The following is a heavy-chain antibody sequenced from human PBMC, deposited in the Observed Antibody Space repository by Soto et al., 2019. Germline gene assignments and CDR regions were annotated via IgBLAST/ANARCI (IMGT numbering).Heavy chain of an antibody. J-gene: IGHJ5*02. D-gene: IGHD2-8*01. V-gene: IGHV3-23*01. CDR3: ARVQWFIVPFDP. CDR1: GFTFSTYA. Sequence: EVQLLESGGGLVQPGGSLTLSCVASGFTFSTYAMCWVRQAPGKGLEWVSAITNGGSTYYADSVKGRFTISRDNSDNPLFLQMHCLRAEDTAVYYCARVQWFIVPFDPWGQGTLVTVSS. CDR2: ITNGGST.